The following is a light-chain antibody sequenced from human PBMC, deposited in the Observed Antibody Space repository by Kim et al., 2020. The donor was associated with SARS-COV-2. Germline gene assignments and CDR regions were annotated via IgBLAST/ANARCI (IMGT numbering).Light chain of an antibody. CDR2: LNSDGSH. CDR3: QTWGTGIWV. J-gene: IGLJ3*02. V-gene: IGLV4-69*01. Sequence: QPVLTQSPSASASLGASVKLTCTLSSGHSTTAIAWHQQQPEKGPRYLMKLNSDGSHNKGDGIPDRFSGSSSGAERYLTISSLQSEDEADYYCQTWGTGIWVFGGGTQLTVL. CDR1: SGHSTTA.